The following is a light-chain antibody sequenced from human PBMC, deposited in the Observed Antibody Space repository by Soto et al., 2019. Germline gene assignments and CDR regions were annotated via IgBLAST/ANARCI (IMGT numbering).Light chain of an antibody. CDR2: GNS. CDR1: SSNIGAGYD. CDR3: QSYDSSLSAL. V-gene: IGLV1-40*01. Sequence: QSVLTQPPSVSGAPGQRVTISCTGSSSNIGAGYDVHWYQQLPGTAPKLLIYGNSNRTSGVPVRFSGSKSGTSASLAITGLHAEEDADYYCQSYDSSLSALFGGGTKLTVL. J-gene: IGLJ2*01.